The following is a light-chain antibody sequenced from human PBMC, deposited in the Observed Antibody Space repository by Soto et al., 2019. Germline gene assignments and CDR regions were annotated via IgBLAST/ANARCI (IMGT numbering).Light chain of an antibody. CDR2: YIS. V-gene: IGKV3D-15*01. CDR1: QSAGNF. J-gene: IGKJ5*01. Sequence: EIVMTQSPATLSVSPGETASLSCRASQSAGNFLAWYQQKPGQAPRLLIYYISTRATGIPARFSGSGSGTEFTLTINILQSEDSAVYYCHQHNQWPITFGQGTRLEIK. CDR3: HQHNQWPIT.